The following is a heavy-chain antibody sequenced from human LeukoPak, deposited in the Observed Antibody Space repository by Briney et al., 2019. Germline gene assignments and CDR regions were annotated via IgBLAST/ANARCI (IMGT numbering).Heavy chain of an antibody. CDR3: ARARSSYGYGDAFDI. CDR2: ISYDGSNK. Sequence: PGRSLRLSCAASGFTFSSYAMDWVRQAPGKGLEWVAVISYDGSNKYYADSVKGRFTISRDNSKNTLYLQMNSLRAEDTAVYYCARARSSYGYGDAFDIWGQGTMVTVSS. V-gene: IGHV3-30*04. CDR1: GFTFSSYA. J-gene: IGHJ3*02. D-gene: IGHD5-18*01.